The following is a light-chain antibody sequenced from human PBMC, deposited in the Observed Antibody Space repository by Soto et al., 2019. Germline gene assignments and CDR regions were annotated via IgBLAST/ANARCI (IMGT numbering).Light chain of an antibody. V-gene: IGLV2-8*01. Sequence: QSVLTQPPSASGSPGQSVTNSCTGTSSDVGGYNYVSWYQQHPGKAPKLMIYEVSKRPSGVPDRFSGSKSGNTASLTVSGLQAEDEADYYCSSYAGSNNFGVFGTGTKLTVL. CDR3: SSYAGSNNFGV. CDR1: SSDVGGYNY. CDR2: EVS. J-gene: IGLJ1*01.